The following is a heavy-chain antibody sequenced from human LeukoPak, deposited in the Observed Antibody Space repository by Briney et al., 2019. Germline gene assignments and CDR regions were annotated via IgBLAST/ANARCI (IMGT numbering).Heavy chain of an antibody. CDR1: GFTFSSYA. J-gene: IGHJ4*02. CDR2: ISDNGGST. V-gene: IGHV3-23*01. Sequence: PGGSPRLSCAASGFTFSSYAMSWVRQAPGKGLEWVSTISDNGGSTYYPDSVKGRFTISRDNSKNTLYLQMNSLRAEDTALYYCAKDLRRFMITFGGGIDYWGQGTLVTVSS. CDR3: AKDLRRFMITFGGGIDY. D-gene: IGHD3-16*01.